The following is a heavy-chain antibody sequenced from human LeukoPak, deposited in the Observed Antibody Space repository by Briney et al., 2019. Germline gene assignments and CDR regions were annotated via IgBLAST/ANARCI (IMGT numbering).Heavy chain of an antibody. Sequence: SETLSLTCAVSGGSISSYYWSWIRQPPGKGLEWIGSIYYSGSTYYNPSLKSRVTISVDTSKNQFSLKLSSVTAADTAVYYCASGHYDFWSGYSNVYYYMDVWGKGTTVTVSS. J-gene: IGHJ6*03. CDR1: GGSISSYY. V-gene: IGHV4-59*12. CDR3: ASGHYDFWSGYSNVYYYMDV. D-gene: IGHD3-3*01. CDR2: IYYSGST.